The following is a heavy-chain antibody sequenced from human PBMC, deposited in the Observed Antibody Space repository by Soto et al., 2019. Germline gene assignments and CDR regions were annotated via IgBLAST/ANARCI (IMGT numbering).Heavy chain of an antibody. D-gene: IGHD2-2*01. CDR1: GGTFSSYT. CDR2: IIPILGIA. V-gene: IGHV1-69*02. Sequence: SVKVSCKASGGTFSSYTISWVRQAPGQGLEWMGRIIPILGIANYAQKFQGRVTITADKSTSTAYMELSSLRSEDTAVYYCATALIVVVPAAMLNYYYGMDVWGQGTTVTVSS. J-gene: IGHJ6*02. CDR3: ATALIVVVPAAMLNYYYGMDV.